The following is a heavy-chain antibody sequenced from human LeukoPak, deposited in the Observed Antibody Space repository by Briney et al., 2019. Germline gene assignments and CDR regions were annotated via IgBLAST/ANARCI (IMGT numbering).Heavy chain of an antibody. D-gene: IGHD5-18*01. V-gene: IGHV3-23*01. CDR1: GFTYSSYW. CDR2: ISNTGGNT. CDR3: AKEMGHSKPFDY. J-gene: IGHJ4*02. Sequence: GGSLTLSCAASGFTYSSYWMRWVRHAPGKGREWVSAISNTGGNTYYASSVRGRFTISRDNSKNTLYLQTNSLRAEDTAVYYCAKEMGHSKPFDYWGQGTLVTVSS.